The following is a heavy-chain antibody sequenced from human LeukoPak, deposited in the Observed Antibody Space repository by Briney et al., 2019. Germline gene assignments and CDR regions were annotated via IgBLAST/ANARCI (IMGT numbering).Heavy chain of an antibody. CDR1: GGSISSSRYY. D-gene: IGHD5-18*01. CDR2: IYYSGST. CDR3: ARQEGGIQQWSYYFDF. V-gene: IGHV4-39*01. J-gene: IGHJ4*02. Sequence: SETLSLTCTVSGGSISSSRYYWGWIRQSPGKGLEWIGTIYYSGSTYYNPSLKSRVTMSVDTSKNQFSLELTSVTPADTALYYCARQEGGIQQWSYYFDFWGQGTPVTVSS.